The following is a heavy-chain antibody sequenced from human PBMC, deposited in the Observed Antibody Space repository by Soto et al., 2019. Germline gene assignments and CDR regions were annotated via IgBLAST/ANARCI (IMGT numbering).Heavy chain of an antibody. J-gene: IGHJ4*02. CDR3: AKAGNGNYFDY. CDR2: ISGSGDST. CDR1: RLTFSKYA. D-gene: IGHD2-8*01. Sequence: GGSLRLSCAASRLTFSKYAMSWVRQAPGKGLEWVSAISGSGDSTYYADSVKGRFTISRDNSKNTLYLQMNSLRAEDTAVYYCAKAGNGNYFDYWGQGSLVTVSS. V-gene: IGHV3-23*01.